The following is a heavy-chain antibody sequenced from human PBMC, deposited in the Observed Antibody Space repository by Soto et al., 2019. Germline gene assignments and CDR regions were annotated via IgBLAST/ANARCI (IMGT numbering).Heavy chain of an antibody. CDR1: GGSVSSGSYY. V-gene: IGHV4-61*01. CDR2: IYYSGST. D-gene: IGHD3-22*01. CDR3: AGKPGASGYFPHNWFDP. Sequence: SETLSLTCTVSGGSVSSGSYYWSWIRQPPGKGLEWIGYIYYSGSTNYNPSLKSRVTISVDTSKNQFSLKLSSVTAADTAVYYCAGKPGASGYFPHNWFDPWGQGTLVTGSS. J-gene: IGHJ5*02.